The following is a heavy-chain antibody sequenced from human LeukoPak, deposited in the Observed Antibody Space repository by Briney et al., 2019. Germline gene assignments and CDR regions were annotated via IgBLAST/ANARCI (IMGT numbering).Heavy chain of an antibody. CDR2: INHSGST. D-gene: IGHD6-6*01. J-gene: IGHJ4*02. Sequence: SETLSLTCAVYGGSFSGYYWSWIRQPPGKGLEWIGEINHSGSTNYNPSLKSRVTISVDTSKNQFSLKLSSVTAADTAVYYCARGRGDSSSSGGERRFDYWGQGTLVTVSS. CDR1: GGSFSGYY. CDR3: ARGRGDSSSSGGERRFDY. V-gene: IGHV4-34*01.